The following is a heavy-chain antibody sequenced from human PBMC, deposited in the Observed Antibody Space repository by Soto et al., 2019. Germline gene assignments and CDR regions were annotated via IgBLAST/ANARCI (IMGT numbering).Heavy chain of an antibody. J-gene: IGHJ4*02. V-gene: IGHV3-23*01. D-gene: IGHD2-15*01. CDR2: ISGSGGST. CDR3: AKDRGGYCSGGSCFFDY. Sequence: EVQLLESGGGLVQPGGSLRLSCAASGFTFSSYAMSWVRQAPGKGLEWVSAISGSGGSTYYADSVKGRFTISRDNSKNTLYLQMNSLRAEDTAVYYCAKDRGGYCSGGSCFFDYWGQGTLVTVSS. CDR1: GFTFSSYA.